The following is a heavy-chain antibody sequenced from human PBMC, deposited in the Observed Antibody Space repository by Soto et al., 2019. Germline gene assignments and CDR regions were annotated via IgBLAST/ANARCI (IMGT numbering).Heavy chain of an antibody. Sequence: GGSLRLSCAASGFTFSSYAMSWVRQAPGKGLEWVSAISGSGGSTYYADSVQGRFTISRDNSKNTLYLQMNSLRAEDTAVYYCARARGTHGSNDAFDIWGQGTMVTVSS. D-gene: IGHD3-16*01. CDR1: GFTFSSYA. CDR2: ISGSGGST. V-gene: IGHV3-23*01. J-gene: IGHJ3*02. CDR3: ARARGTHGSNDAFDI.